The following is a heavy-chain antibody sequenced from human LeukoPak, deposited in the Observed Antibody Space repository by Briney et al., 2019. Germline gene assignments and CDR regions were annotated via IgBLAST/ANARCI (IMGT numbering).Heavy chain of an antibody. CDR3: ARVHAIFGLDTTDFYMDV. CDR2: TSGSI. V-gene: IGHV4-59*11. Sequence: PSETLSLTCAVSGASISSHYWSWIRQPPGKGLEWIGYTSGSISDNPSLKSRVAVSVDPSQNQVSLSLTSVTAADTAVYYCARVHAIFGLDTTDFYMDVWGKGTTVTVSS. CDR1: GASISSHY. J-gene: IGHJ6*03. D-gene: IGHD3/OR15-3a*01.